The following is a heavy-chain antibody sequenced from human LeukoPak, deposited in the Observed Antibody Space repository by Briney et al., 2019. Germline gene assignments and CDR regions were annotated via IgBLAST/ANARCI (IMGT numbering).Heavy chain of an antibody. D-gene: IGHD5-24*01. CDR3: ARHRDGYNRD. CDR1: GDSVNTHW. CDR2: IYPEDSDT. J-gene: IGHJ4*02. V-gene: IGHV5-51*01. Sequence: GESLKISCKGTGDSVNTHWIAWVRQMPGRGLELMGVIYPEDSDTRYTPSFQGRVIISADKTINTAYLQWTSLKASDTAMYFCARHRDGYNRDWGQGTLVIVSS.